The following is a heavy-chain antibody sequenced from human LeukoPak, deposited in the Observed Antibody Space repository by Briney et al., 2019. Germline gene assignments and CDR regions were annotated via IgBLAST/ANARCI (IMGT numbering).Heavy chain of an antibody. J-gene: IGHJ5*02. Sequence: SQTLSLTCTVSGGSISSGSSYWGWIRQPPGKGLEWIGSLFYSGSTYYNPSLKSRVTISVDTSKNQFSLKLSSVTAADTAVYYCARGGDDYGDYGWFDPWGQGTLVTVSS. CDR2: LFYSGST. CDR1: GGSISSGSSY. V-gene: IGHV4-39*07. D-gene: IGHD4-17*01. CDR3: ARGGDDYGDYGWFDP.